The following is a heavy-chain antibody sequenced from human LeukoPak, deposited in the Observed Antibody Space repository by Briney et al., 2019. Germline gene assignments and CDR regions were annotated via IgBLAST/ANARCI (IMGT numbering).Heavy chain of an antibody. Sequence: ASVKVSCMASGYTFTGYYMHWVRQAPGQGLEWMGWISAYNGNTNYAQKLQGRVTMTTDTSTSTAYMELRSLRSDDTAVYYCARGTTYYDFWSGYWDLDYWGQGTLVTVSS. CDR1: GYTFTGYY. CDR2: ISAYNGNT. D-gene: IGHD3-3*01. CDR3: ARGTTYYDFWSGYWDLDY. V-gene: IGHV1-18*04. J-gene: IGHJ4*02.